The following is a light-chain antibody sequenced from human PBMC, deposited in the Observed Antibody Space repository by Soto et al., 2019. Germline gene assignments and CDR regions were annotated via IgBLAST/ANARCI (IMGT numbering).Light chain of an antibody. Sequence: EIVMTQSPATLSVSPGEEANLSCRASQSVSSNLAWYQQKPGQAPRLLIFGASNRATGIPARFSGSGSGAEFSLTISALQSEDFAIYYCQQYSNWPLTVGGGTKVGIK. CDR3: QQYSNWPLT. CDR1: QSVSSN. J-gene: IGKJ4*01. CDR2: GAS. V-gene: IGKV3-15*01.